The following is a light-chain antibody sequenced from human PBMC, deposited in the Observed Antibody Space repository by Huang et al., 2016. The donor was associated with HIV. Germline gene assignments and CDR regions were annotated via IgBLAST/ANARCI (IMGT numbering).Light chain of an antibody. CDR3: QHYNNWPPRYT. V-gene: IGKV3-15*01. CDR1: QNVNNN. J-gene: IGKJ2*01. CDR2: EAS. Sequence: EVVMTQSPATLSVSPGERVALSCRASQNVNNNLAWYQRKPGQVPRLLSLEASTRATNSPARFSGSGSGTEFTLAISSLQSEDFAVYYCQHYNNWPPRYTFGQGTKLEI.